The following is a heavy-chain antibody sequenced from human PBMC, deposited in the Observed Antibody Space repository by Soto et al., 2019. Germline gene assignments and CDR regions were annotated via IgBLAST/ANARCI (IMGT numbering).Heavy chain of an antibody. J-gene: IGHJ3*02. Sequence: SVNVSFKASGYTFTFLYLHWVRQAPGQALEWMGWITPFKSDTNYAQKFQDRVTITRDRSVSTAYMELSNLRSDDTAMYYCARSPFAGSDAFDIWGQGTMVTVSS. V-gene: IGHV1-45*02. CDR1: GYTFTFLY. CDR3: ARSPFAGSDAFDI. D-gene: IGHD1-1*01. CDR2: ITPFKSDT.